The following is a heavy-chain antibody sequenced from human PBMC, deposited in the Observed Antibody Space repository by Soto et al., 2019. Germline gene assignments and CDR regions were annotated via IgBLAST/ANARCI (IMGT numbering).Heavy chain of an antibody. CDR3: ARGLRYGNSAGPLDY. D-gene: IGHD6-13*01. CDR2: ISAYNGNT. Sequence: QVQLVQSGAEVKKPGASVKVSCKASGYTFSIYGVTWVRQAPGQGLKWMGWISAYNGNTNYAQNVQDRVTMTTDTSTNTAFMELRSLRSDDMAIYYCARGLRYGNSAGPLDYWGQGTLVTVSS. J-gene: IGHJ4*02. V-gene: IGHV1-18*03. CDR1: GYTFSIYG.